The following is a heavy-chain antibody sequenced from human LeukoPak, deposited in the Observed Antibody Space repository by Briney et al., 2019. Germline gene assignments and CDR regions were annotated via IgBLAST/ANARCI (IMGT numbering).Heavy chain of an antibody. CDR1: GFTFSDYY. Sequence: PGGPLRLSCAASGFTFSDYYMTWIRQAPGKGLEWLSYIGGSDSPTNYADSVKGRFTISRDNAENSLYLQMNSLRAEDTAVYYCARVGLTTAAGTYDHWGQGTLVTVSS. J-gene: IGHJ4*02. D-gene: IGHD6-13*01. V-gene: IGHV3-11*04. CDR2: IGGSDSPT. CDR3: ARVGLTTAAGTYDH.